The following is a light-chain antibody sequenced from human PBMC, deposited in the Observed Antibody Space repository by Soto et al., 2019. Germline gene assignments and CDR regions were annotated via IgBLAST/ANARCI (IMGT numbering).Light chain of an antibody. V-gene: IGLV2-11*01. CDR2: AVR. CDR1: SSDIGAYNF. CDR3: CSYAGSTVFDV. J-gene: IGLJ1*01. Sequence: QSVLTQPRSVSGSRGQTVTISCTGSSSDIGAYNFVSWYQQFAGQAPKLLIFAVRKRPAGVPARFSASKSGNTASLTISGLEAEDEADYYCCSYAGSTVFDVFGTGTKVTV.